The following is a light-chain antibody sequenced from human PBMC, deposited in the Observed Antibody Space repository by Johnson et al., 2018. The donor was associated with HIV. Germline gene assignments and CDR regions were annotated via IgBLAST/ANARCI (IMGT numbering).Light chain of an antibody. CDR1: SSDMGNYA. V-gene: IGLV1-51*01. CDR3: GTWDSSLSAEV. J-gene: IGLJ1*01. Sequence: QPVLTQPPSVSAAPGQKVTISCSGSSSDMGNYAVSWYQQLPGTAPKLLISDNNKRPSGIPDRFSGSKSGTSATLGITGLQTGDEADYYCGTWDSSLSAEVFGTGTKVTVL. CDR2: DNN.